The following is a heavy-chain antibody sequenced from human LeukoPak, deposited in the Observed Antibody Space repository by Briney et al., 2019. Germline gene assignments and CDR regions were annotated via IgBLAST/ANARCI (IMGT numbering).Heavy chain of an antibody. Sequence: SETRSLTCSVSGGSISSYHWSWIRQPPGKGLEWIGYIYYSGSANCNPSLKSRVTLSVAMSENQSSLKLSSVTAADTAVYYCARGNGILTGYYSTFDYWGQGTLVTVSS. D-gene: IGHD3-9*01. CDR2: IYYSGSA. J-gene: IGHJ4*02. CDR3: ARGNGILTGYYSTFDY. V-gene: IGHV4-59*01. CDR1: GGSISSYH.